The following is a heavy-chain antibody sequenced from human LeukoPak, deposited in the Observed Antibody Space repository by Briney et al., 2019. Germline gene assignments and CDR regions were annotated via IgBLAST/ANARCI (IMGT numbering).Heavy chain of an antibody. Sequence: PGGSLRLSCVASDFTFSRYTMNWVRQAPGKGLEWVSSIAGSSSYIWNADSVKGRFTISRDNAKNSLHLQMNSLRVEDTAVYYCATSTVHPYYFDYWGQGTLVTVSS. D-gene: IGHD4-17*01. CDR3: ATSTVHPYYFDY. V-gene: IGHV3-21*01. CDR2: IAGSSSYI. J-gene: IGHJ4*02. CDR1: DFTFSRYT.